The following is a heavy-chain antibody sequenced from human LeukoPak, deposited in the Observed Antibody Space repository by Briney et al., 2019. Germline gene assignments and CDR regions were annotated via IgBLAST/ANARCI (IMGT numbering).Heavy chain of an antibody. CDR3: ASGTTVTTLVY. D-gene: IGHD4-11*01. CDR1: GGSISTYY. V-gene: IGHV4-59*12. J-gene: IGHJ4*02. CDR2: IFQSGST. Sequence: SETLSLTCTVSGGSISTYYWNWIRQPPGKGLELIGYIFQSGSTFYNPSLKSRVTISVDRSKNQFSLRLTSVTAADTAVYYCASGTTVTTLVYWGQGTLVTVSS.